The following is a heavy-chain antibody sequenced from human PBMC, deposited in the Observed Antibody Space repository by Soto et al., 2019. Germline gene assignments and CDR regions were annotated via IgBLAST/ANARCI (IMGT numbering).Heavy chain of an antibody. D-gene: IGHD6-13*01. CDR1: GYTFTGYY. CDR3: ARSRREGIAAAVSRFDP. CDR2: INPNSGGT. Sequence: ASVKVSCKASGYTFTGYYMHWVRQAPGQGLEWMGWINPNSGGTNYAQKFQGRVTMTRDTSISTAYMELGRLRSDVTAVYYCARSRREGIAAAVSRFDPWGQGTLVTVSS. J-gene: IGHJ5*02. V-gene: IGHV1-2*02.